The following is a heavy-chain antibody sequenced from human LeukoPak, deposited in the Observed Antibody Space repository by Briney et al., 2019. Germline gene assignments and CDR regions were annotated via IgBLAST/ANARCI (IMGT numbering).Heavy chain of an antibody. D-gene: IGHD3-3*01. V-gene: IGHV3-23*01. Sequence: GGSLRLSCAASGFTFSSYAMSWVRQAPGKGLEWVSAISGSGGSTYYADSVKGRFTISRDNSKNTLYLQMNSLRAEDTAVYYCAKDHESDFWSGYFDYWGQGTLVTVSS. CDR3: AKDHESDFWSGYFDY. J-gene: IGHJ4*02. CDR2: ISGSGGST. CDR1: GFTFSSYA.